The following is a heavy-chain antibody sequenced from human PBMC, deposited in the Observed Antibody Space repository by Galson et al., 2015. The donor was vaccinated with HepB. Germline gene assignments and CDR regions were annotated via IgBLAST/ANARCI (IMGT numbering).Heavy chain of an antibody. J-gene: IGHJ4*02. CDR3: ANDWLLY. D-gene: IGHD3-22*01. CDR2: MSYDGSNK. CDR1: GFTFSSYG. V-gene: IGHV3-30*18. Sequence: SLRLSCAASGFTFSSYGMHWVRQAPGKGLEWVAVMSYDGSNKYYADSVKGRFTISRDNSKNTLYLQMNSLRAEDTAVYYCANDWLLYWGQGTLVTVSS.